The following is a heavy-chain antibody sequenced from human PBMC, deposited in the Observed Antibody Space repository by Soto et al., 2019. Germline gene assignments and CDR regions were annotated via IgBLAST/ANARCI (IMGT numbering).Heavy chain of an antibody. CDR1: GYSISSGYY. D-gene: IGHD3-22*01. CDR3: AREDYYDGSGYYYYFDY. CDR2: IFHSGST. V-gene: IGHV4-38-2*02. Sequence: TLSLTCAVSGYSISSGYYWGWIRQPPGKGLEWIGSIFHSGSTYYNPSLKSRVTISVDTSQNHFSLKLSSVTAADTAVYYCAREDYYDGSGYYYYFDYWGHGTLVTVSS. J-gene: IGHJ4*01.